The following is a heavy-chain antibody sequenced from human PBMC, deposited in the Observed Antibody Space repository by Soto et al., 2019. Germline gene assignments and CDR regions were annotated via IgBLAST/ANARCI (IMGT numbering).Heavy chain of an antibody. CDR2: INAGNGNT. V-gene: IGHV1-3*01. CDR3: ARDGQAYYYDILTGYYRAPNYYYYGMDV. D-gene: IGHD3-9*01. CDR1: GYTFTSYA. J-gene: IGHJ6*02. Sequence: ASVKVSCKASGYTFTSYAMDWVRQAPGQRLEWMGWINAGNGNTKYSRKFQGRVTITRDTSASTAYMELSSLRSEDTAVYYCARDGQAYYYDILTGYYRAPNYYYYGMDVWGQGTTVTVSS.